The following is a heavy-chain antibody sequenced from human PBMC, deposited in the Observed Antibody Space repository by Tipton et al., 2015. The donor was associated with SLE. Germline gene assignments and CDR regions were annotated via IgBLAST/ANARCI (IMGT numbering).Heavy chain of an antibody. V-gene: IGHV4-59*08. D-gene: IGHD3-16*01. J-gene: IGHJ6*03. CDR2: IYHSGST. CDR1: GGSISSYY. Sequence: TLSLTCTVSGGSISSYYWSWIRQPPGKGLEWIGYIYHSGSTYYNPSLKSRVTISVDRSKNQFSLKLSSVTAADTAVYYCARQGGHYYMDVWGKGTTVTVSS. CDR3: ARQGGHYYMDV.